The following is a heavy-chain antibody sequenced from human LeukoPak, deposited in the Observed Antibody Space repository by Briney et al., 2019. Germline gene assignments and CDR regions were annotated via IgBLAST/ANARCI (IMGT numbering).Heavy chain of an antibody. D-gene: IGHD3-22*01. Sequence: GGSLRLSCAASGFTVSSNYMSWVRQAPGKGLEWVSVIYSGGSTYYADSVKGRFTISRDNSKNTLYLQMNSLRAEDTAVYYCARDEAYYYDSSGYYYYYGMDVWGRGTTVTVSS. CDR2: IYSGGST. CDR1: GFTVSSNY. V-gene: IGHV3-66*01. CDR3: ARDEAYYYDSSGYYYYYGMDV. J-gene: IGHJ6*02.